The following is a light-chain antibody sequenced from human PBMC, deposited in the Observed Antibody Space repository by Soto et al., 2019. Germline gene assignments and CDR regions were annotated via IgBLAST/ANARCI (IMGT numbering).Light chain of an antibody. J-gene: IGKJ5*01. Sequence: ENGVAQSGRPLSLSTGERATLSCRASQCVSSSYLAWYQQKPGQAPRLLIYGASSRATGVPDRFSGSGSGTDFTLTISKLEPEDFAVYYCHQRTDWRRGTSGQGTRLEIK. CDR3: HQRTDWRRGT. CDR2: GAS. V-gene: IGKV3D-20*02. CDR1: QCVSSSY.